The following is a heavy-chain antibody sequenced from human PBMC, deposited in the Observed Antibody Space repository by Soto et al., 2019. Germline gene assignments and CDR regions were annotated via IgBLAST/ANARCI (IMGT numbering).Heavy chain of an antibody. CDR1: GGSISSSNW. Sequence: QVQLQESGPGLVKPSGTLSLTCAVSGGSISSSNWWSWVRQPPGKGLEWIGEIYHSGSTNYNPSPKSRVTMSVDNSNNQISLNLSAVTAADTAVYYCARVRPTTVTTVGCFDYWGQGTLVTVSS. CDR2: IYHSGST. D-gene: IGHD4-17*01. J-gene: IGHJ4*02. V-gene: IGHV4-4*02. CDR3: ARVRPTTVTTVGCFDY.